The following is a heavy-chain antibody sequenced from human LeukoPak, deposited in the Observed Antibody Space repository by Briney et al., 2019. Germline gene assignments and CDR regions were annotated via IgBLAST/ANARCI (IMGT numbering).Heavy chain of an antibody. Sequence: SETLSLTCTVSGGSISSYYWSWIRQPPGKGLEWTGYIYYSGSTNYNPSLKSRVTISVDTSKNQFSLKLSSVTAADTAVYYCATMYSSSSGWFDPWGQGTLVTVSS. D-gene: IGHD6-13*01. CDR2: IYYSGST. CDR3: ATMYSSSSGWFDP. V-gene: IGHV4-59*01. J-gene: IGHJ5*02. CDR1: GGSISSYY.